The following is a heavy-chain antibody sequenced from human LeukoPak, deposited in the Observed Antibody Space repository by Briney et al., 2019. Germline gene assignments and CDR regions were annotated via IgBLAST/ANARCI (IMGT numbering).Heavy chain of an antibody. Sequence: GGSLRLSCAASGFTVSRNYMSWVRQAPGKGLEWVSVIYSGGSTYYADSVKGRFTISRDNSKNTLYLQMNSLRAEDTAVYYCARSRAYYYYGMDVWGQGTTVTVSS. CDR3: ARSRAYYYYGMDV. D-gene: IGHD6-13*01. J-gene: IGHJ6*02. V-gene: IGHV3-53*01. CDR2: IYSGGST. CDR1: GFTVSRNY.